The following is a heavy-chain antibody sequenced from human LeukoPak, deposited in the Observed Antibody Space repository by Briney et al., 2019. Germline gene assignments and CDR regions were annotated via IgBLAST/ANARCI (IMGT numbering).Heavy chain of an antibody. J-gene: IGHJ6*02. CDR3: ARNQQLGGHSYYSSGMDV. D-gene: IGHD3-16*01. CDR2: IRGGGVTT. Sequence: GGSLRLSCVGSGFTSIAYALIWARQAPGKGLEWVSGIRGGGVTTYYAASVKGRFTICRDNSKTPLYLQMKRLRADDTAIYYCARNQQLGGHSYYSSGMDVWGQGTTVTVSS. CDR1: GFTSIAYA. V-gene: IGHV3-23*01.